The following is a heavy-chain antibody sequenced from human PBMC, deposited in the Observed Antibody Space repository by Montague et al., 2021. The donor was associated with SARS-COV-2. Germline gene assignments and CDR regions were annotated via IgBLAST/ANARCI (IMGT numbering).Heavy chain of an antibody. CDR2: INHSGST. CDR3: ARVRYYGSGTSLGMDV. Sequence: SETLSLTCAVYGGSFSGYYWSWIRQPPGKGLERIGEINHSGSTNYNPYLKSRVTISVDTSKNQFSLKLSAVTAADTAVYYCARVRYYGSGTSLGMDVWGQGTTVTVSS. D-gene: IGHD3-10*01. CDR1: GGSFSGYY. V-gene: IGHV4-34*01. J-gene: IGHJ6*02.